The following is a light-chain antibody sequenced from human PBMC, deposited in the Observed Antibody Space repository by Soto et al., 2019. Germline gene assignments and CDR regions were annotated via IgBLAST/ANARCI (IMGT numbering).Light chain of an antibody. CDR3: QQYATSSPRT. V-gene: IGKV1-39*01. CDR2: DTS. Sequence: DIHLTQSPSSLSASVGDRVTITCRASQYISRYLNWYQQKPGRVPKLLIYDTSNLQSGVPSRFSGSGSGADFTLTITRLEPEDFAVYYCQQYATSSPRTFGQGTKVDIK. J-gene: IGKJ1*01. CDR1: QYISRY.